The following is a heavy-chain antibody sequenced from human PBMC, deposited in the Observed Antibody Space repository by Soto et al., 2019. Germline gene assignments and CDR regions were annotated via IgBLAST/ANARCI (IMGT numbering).Heavy chain of an antibody. D-gene: IGHD3-3*01. CDR3: ARGRAESAWSSLGRRMDV. CDR1: GEAVGSGQSY. Sequence: QVQLQESGPGLVKPSETPSLICFVSGEAVGSGQSYWNWIRQAPGKGLEWIGHIFVTGATKYSASLKSRVTMSVDTSKSQISLNLTSVTAADSATYFCARGRAESAWSSLGRRMDVWGQGTTVTVAS. CDR2: IFVTGAT. V-gene: IGHV4-61*01. J-gene: IGHJ6*02.